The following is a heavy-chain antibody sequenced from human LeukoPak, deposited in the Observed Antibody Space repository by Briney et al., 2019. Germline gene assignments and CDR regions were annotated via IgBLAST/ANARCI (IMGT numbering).Heavy chain of an antibody. CDR3: ARHPLKAYVSDWFDP. Sequence: KTSETLSLTCTVSGGSISSRSYYWGWLRQPPGKGLEWIASIFYSGSTYHNPSLKSRVTISVDTSKSLFSLKLSSVTAADTAVYFCARHPLKAYVSDWFDPWGQGTLVTVSS. D-gene: IGHD3-10*02. J-gene: IGHJ5*02. CDR2: IFYSGST. CDR1: GGSISSRSYY. V-gene: IGHV4-39*01.